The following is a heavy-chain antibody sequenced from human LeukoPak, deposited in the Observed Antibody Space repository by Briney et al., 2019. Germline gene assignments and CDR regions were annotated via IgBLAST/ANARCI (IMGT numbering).Heavy chain of an antibody. CDR3: AIDMKSSGYLRGAFDI. V-gene: IGHV3-9*01. D-gene: IGHD3-22*01. J-gene: IGHJ3*02. CDR2: IRWNSGSI. CDR1: GFTFDDYA. Sequence: GGSLRLSCAASGFTFDDYAMHWVRQAPGKGLERVSGIRWNSGSIGYADSVKGRFTISRDNAKNSLYLQMNSLRAEDTALYYCAIDMKSSGYLRGAFDIWGQGTMVTVSS.